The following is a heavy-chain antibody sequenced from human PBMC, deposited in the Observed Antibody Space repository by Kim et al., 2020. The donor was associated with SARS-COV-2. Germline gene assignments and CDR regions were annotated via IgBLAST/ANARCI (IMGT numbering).Heavy chain of an antibody. Sequence: GGSLRLSCAASGFTFDDYAMHWVRQAPGKGLEWVSLISGGGGTTYYADPVKGRFTISRDNSKNSLYLQMNSLRTEDTALYYCAKDLTGYYIHFYYYYVMDVWGQGTTVTVSS. D-gene: IGHD3-9*01. J-gene: IGHJ6*02. CDR3: AKDLTGYYIHFYYYYVMDV. V-gene: IGHV3-43*02. CDR2: ISGGGGTT. CDR1: GFTFDDYA.